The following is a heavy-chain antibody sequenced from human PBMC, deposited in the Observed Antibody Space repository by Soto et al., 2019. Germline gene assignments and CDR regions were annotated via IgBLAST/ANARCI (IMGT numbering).Heavy chain of an antibody. CDR3: ATIFGGVDERLNWFDP. V-gene: IGHV1-24*01. Sequence: ASVKVSCKVSGYTLTELSMHWVRQAPGKGLEWMGGFDPEDGETIYAQKFQGRVTMTEDTSTDTAYMELSSLRSEDTAVYYCATIFGGVDERLNWFDPWGQGTLVTVSS. J-gene: IGHJ5*02. D-gene: IGHD3-16*01. CDR1: GYTLTELS. CDR2: FDPEDGET.